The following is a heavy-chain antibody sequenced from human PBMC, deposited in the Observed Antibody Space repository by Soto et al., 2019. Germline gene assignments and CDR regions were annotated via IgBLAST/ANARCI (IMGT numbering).Heavy chain of an antibody. D-gene: IGHD3-9*01. J-gene: IGHJ3*01. CDR1: GFTFSSYA. Sequence: GGSLRLSCAASGFTFSSYAMSWVRQAPGKGLEWVSAISGSGGSTYYADSVKGRFTISRDNSKNTLYLQMNSLRAEDTAVYYCAKGVSVLRYFDWLEGPGWGQGTMVTVSS. CDR2: ISGSGGST. CDR3: AKGVSVLRYFDWLEGPG. V-gene: IGHV3-23*01.